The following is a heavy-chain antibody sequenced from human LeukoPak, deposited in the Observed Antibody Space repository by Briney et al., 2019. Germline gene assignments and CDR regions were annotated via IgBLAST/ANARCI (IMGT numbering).Heavy chain of an antibody. CDR1: GGSISSGDYY. CDR3: ARGGGLGAYYFDY. J-gene: IGHJ4*02. Sequence: PSQTLPLTCTVSGGSISSGDYYWSWIRQPPGKGLEWIGYIYYSGSTYYNPSLKSRVTISVDTSKNQFSLKLSSVTAADTAVYYCARGGGLGAYYFDYWGQGTLVTVSS. V-gene: IGHV4-30-4*08. D-gene: IGHD3-16*01. CDR2: IYYSGST.